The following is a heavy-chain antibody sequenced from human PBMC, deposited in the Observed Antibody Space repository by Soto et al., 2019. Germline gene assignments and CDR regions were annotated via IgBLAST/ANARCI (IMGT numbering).Heavy chain of an antibody. D-gene: IGHD6-13*01. CDR2: IYYSGST. CDR3: ARNPYSSSWTSYYYYGMDV. V-gene: IGHV4-39*01. CDR1: GGSISSSSYY. J-gene: IGHJ6*02. Sequence: QLQLQESGPGLVKPSETLSLTCTVSGGSISSSSYYWGWIRQPPGKGLEWIGSIYYSGSTYYNPSLKSRVTISVDTPKNQFSLKLSSVTAADTAVYYCARNPYSSSWTSYYYYGMDVWGQGTTVTVSS.